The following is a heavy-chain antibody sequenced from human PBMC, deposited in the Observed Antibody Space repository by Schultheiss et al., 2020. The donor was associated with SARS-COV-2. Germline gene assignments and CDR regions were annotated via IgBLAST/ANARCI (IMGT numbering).Heavy chain of an antibody. Sequence: SETLSLTCAVSGGSISSSNWWSWVRQPPGKGLEWIGEVYHSGSTNYNPSLKSRVTISVDTSKNQFSLKLSSVTAADTAVYYCARRRYDSSGLYAFDIWGQGTMVTVSS. CDR3: ARRRYDSSGLYAFDI. CDR2: VYHSGST. J-gene: IGHJ3*02. V-gene: IGHV4-4*02. CDR1: GGSISSSNW. D-gene: IGHD3-22*01.